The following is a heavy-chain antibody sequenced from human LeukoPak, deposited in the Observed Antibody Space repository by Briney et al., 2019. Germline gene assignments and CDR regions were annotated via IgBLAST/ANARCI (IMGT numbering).Heavy chain of an antibody. D-gene: IGHD3-22*01. J-gene: IGHJ4*02. CDR2: ISYDGSNK. Sequence: GRSLRLCCAASGFTFSSYGMHWVRQAPGKGLEWVAVISYDGSNKYYADSVKGRFTISRDNSKNTLYLQMNSLRAEDTAVYYCAKAGEPYYYDSRFDYWGQGTLVTVSS. CDR1: GFTFSSYG. V-gene: IGHV3-30*18. CDR3: AKAGEPYYYDSRFDY.